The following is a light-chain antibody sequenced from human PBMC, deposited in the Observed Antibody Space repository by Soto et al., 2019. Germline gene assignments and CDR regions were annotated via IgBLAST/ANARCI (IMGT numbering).Light chain of an antibody. Sequence: AIQLTQSPSSLSASVGDRVTITCRASQDISSALAWYQQKPGKAPKLLIYDASSLEGGVPSRFSGGGSGTGFTLTISSLQPEDFAPYYCQQFNSFPRTFGGGTKVEIK. J-gene: IGKJ4*01. CDR3: QQFNSFPRT. CDR2: DAS. CDR1: QDISSA. V-gene: IGKV1-13*02.